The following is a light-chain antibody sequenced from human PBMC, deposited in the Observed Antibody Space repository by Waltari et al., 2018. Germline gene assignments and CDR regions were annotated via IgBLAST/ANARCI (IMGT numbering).Light chain of an antibody. CDR3: QSADSSGTYV. Sequence: SYELTQPPSVSVSPGQTARITCSADALAKQYAYWYQQKPGQAPLLVIYKDSERPSGIPERFSGSSSGTTVTLTISGVQAEDEADYYCQSADSSGTYVFGTGTKVTVL. CDR2: KDS. V-gene: IGLV3-25*03. CDR1: ALAKQY. J-gene: IGLJ1*01.